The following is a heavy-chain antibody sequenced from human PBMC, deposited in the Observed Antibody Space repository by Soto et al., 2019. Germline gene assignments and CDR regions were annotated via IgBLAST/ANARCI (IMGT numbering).Heavy chain of an antibody. CDR3: AKDWVFSDDFWSGYYTYYYGIDV. D-gene: IGHD3-3*01. J-gene: IGHJ6*02. CDR1: GFTFSSYG. Sequence: QVQLVESGGGVVQPGRSLRLSCAASGFTFSSYGMHWVRQAPGKGLEWVAVISYDGSNKYYADSVKGRFTISRDNSKNTLYLQMNSLRAEDTAVYYCAKDWVFSDDFWSGYYTYYYGIDVWGQGTTVTVSS. V-gene: IGHV3-30*18. CDR2: ISYDGSNK.